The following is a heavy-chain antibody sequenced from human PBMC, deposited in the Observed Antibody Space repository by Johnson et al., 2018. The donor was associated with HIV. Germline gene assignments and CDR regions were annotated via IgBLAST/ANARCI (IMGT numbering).Heavy chain of an antibody. CDR2: INWNGGST. D-gene: IGHD4-17*01. Sequence: QVQLVESGGGVVQPGRSLRLSCAASGFTFSSYGMHWVRQAPGKGLEWVSGINWNGGSTGYADSVKGRFTISRDNAKNSLYLQMNSLRADDTAVYHCAKGRGDYNIDAFDISGQGTMVTVSS. CDR3: AKGRGDYNIDAFDI. J-gene: IGHJ3*02. CDR1: GFTFSSYG. V-gene: IGHV3-NL1*01.